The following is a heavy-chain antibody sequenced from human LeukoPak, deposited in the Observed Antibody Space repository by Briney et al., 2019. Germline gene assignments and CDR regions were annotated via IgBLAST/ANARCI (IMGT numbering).Heavy chain of an antibody. CDR3: AREGGNSHAEYFQH. Sequence: ASAKVSRKASGGTFSSYAISWVRQAPGQGLEWMGGIIPILGTANYAQKFQGRVTITTDESTSTAYMELSSLRSEDTAVYYCAREGGNSHAEYFQHWGQGTLVTVSS. J-gene: IGHJ1*01. CDR2: IIPILGTA. CDR1: GGTFSSYA. D-gene: IGHD4-23*01. V-gene: IGHV1-69*05.